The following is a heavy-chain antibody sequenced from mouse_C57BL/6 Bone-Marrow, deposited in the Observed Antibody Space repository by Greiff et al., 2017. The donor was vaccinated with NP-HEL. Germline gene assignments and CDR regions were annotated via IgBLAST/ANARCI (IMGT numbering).Heavy chain of an antibody. CDR3: ARLHGSSPVFYAMDY. D-gene: IGHD1-1*01. J-gene: IGHJ4*01. V-gene: IGHV3-8*01. CDR1: GYSITSYY. Sequence: EVKLVESGPGLAKPSQTLSLTCSVTGYSITSYYWNWIRKFPGNKLEYMGYISYSGSTYYNPSLKSRISITRDTSKNQYYLQLNSVTTEDTATYYCARLHGSSPVFYAMDYWGQGTSVTVSS. CDR2: ISYSGST.